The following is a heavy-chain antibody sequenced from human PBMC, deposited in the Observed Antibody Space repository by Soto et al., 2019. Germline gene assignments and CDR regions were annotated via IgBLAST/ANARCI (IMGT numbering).Heavy chain of an antibody. D-gene: IGHD6-13*01. CDR3: AALGAAGTFYYYGMDV. J-gene: IGHJ6*02. CDR1: GGSISSGGYY. CDR2: IYYSGST. Sequence: TSGPLSLTCTVSGGSISSGGYYWGWIRPPPGKGLEWIGYIYYSGSTYYNPSLKSRVTISVDTSKNQFSLKLSSVTAADTAVYYCAALGAAGTFYYYGMDVWGQGTTVTVSS. V-gene: IGHV4-31*03.